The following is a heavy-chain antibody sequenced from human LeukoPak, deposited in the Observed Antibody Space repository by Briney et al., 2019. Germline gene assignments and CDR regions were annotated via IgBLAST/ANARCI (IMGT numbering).Heavy chain of an antibody. CDR3: ARQVVIALNWFDP. V-gene: IGHV4-61*02. Sequence: SETLSLTCTVSGGSISSGSYYWSGIRQPAGKGLEWIGRIYTSGSTNYNPSLKSRVTISVDTSKNQFSLKLSSVTAADTAVYYCARQVVIALNWFDPWGQGTLVTVSS. CDR2: IYTSGST. CDR1: GGSISSGSYY. J-gene: IGHJ5*02. D-gene: IGHD2-21*01.